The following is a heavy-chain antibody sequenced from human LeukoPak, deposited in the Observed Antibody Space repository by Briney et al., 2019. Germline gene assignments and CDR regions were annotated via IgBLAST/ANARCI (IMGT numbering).Heavy chain of an antibody. D-gene: IGHD3-3*01. J-gene: IGHJ5*02. CDR2: INPNGGGT. CDR1: GYTFTGYY. CDR3: ARGFLTPTYYDFWSGYYPARDNWFDP. Sequence: ASVKVSCKASGYTFTGYYMHWVRQAPGQGLEWMGWINPNGGGTNYAQKFQGRVTMTRNTSISTAYMELSSLRSEDTAVYYCARGFLTPTYYDFWSGYYPARDNWFDPWGQGTLVTVSS. V-gene: IGHV1-2*02.